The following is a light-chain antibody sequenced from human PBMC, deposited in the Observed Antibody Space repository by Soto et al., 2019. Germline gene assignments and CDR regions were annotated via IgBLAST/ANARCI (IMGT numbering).Light chain of an antibody. Sequence: ELALPQYHGTLSLSPWEMATLSCRASQSVSSSYLAWYQQKPGQAPRLLLYGASSRATGIPDRFSSSGCGTAYTLTISRLEPEDFLVYYCQQYGSSPQITFGQGTRLEIK. CDR3: QQYGSSPQIT. V-gene: IGKV3-20*01. CDR2: GAS. CDR1: QSVSSSY. J-gene: IGKJ5*01.